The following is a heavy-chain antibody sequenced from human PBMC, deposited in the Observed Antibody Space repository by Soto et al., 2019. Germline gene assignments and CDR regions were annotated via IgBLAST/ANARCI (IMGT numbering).Heavy chain of an antibody. V-gene: IGHV3-30*18. D-gene: IGHD4-17*01. CDR1: GFTFSSYG. Sequence: QVQLVESGGGVVQPGRSLRLSCAASGFTFSSYGMHWVRQAPGEGLEWVAVISYDGSNKYYADSVKGRFTISRDNSKNTLYLQMNSLRAEDTAVYYCAKDLVRWLRDYYYYGMDVWGQGTTVTVSS. J-gene: IGHJ6*02. CDR2: ISYDGSNK. CDR3: AKDLVRWLRDYYYYGMDV.